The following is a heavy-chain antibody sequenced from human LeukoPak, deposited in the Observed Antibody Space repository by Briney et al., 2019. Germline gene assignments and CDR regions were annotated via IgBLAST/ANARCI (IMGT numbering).Heavy chain of an antibody. D-gene: IGHD6-6*01. CDR1: RGSFSGYY. J-gene: IGHJ6*03. Sequence: SETLSLTCAVYRGSFSGYYWSWIRQPPGKGLEWIGEINHSGSTNYNPSLKGRVTISVDTSKNQFSLKLSSVTAADTAVYYCARGSGEVVAARPYYYYYYMDVWGKGTTVTVSS. CDR3: ARGSGEVVAARPYYYYYYMDV. V-gene: IGHV4-34*01. CDR2: INHSGST.